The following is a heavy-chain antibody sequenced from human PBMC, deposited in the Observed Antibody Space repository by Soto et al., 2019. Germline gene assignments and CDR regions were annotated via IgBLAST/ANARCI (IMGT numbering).Heavy chain of an antibody. D-gene: IGHD6-13*01. CDR3: AKRPLTAAGFDY. CDR2: ITGSGGGT. CDR1: GFTFSNYA. J-gene: IGHJ4*02. V-gene: IGHV3-23*01. Sequence: EVQLLESGGGLVQPGGSLRLSCAASGFTFSNYAMTWVRQAPGKGLEWVSVITGSGGGTYFVDSVKGRFTISRDNSKNTVYLQMNSPRAEDTAVYYCAKRPLTAAGFDYWGQGTLVTVSS.